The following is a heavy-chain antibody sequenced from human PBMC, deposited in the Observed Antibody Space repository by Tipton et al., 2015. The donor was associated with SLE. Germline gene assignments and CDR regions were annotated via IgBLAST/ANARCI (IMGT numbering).Heavy chain of an antibody. Sequence: TLSLTCTVSGGSISSYYWSWIRQPAGKGLERIGRIYTSGSTNYNPSLKSRVTMSVDTSKNQFSLKLSSVTAADTAVYYCARHRVKGTARYFDYWGQGTLVTVSS. CDR3: ARHRVKGTARYFDY. D-gene: IGHD1-1*01. CDR1: GGSISSYY. V-gene: IGHV4-4*07. CDR2: IYTSGST. J-gene: IGHJ4*02.